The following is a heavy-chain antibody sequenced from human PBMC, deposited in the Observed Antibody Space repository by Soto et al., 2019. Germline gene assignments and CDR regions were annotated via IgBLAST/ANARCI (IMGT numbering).Heavy chain of an antibody. J-gene: IGHJ4*02. CDR1: GGTFSSYA. V-gene: IGHV1-69*05. CDR2: IIPIFGTA. CDR3: AVIAAAGKFDY. Sequence: GASVKVSCKASGGTFSSYAISWVRQAPGQGLEWMGGIIPIFGTANYAQKLQGRVTMTTDTSTSTAYMELRSLRSDDTAVYYCAVIAAAGKFDYWGQGTLVTVSS. D-gene: IGHD6-13*01.